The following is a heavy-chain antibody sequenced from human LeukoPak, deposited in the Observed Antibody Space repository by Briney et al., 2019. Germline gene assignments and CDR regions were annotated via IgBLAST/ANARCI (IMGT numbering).Heavy chain of an antibody. CDR1: GGTFSSYA. J-gene: IGHJ4*02. D-gene: IGHD6-19*01. V-gene: IGHV1-69*13. CDR3: AREGIYSSGSPLANRD. CDR2: IIPIFGSA. Sequence: SVKVSCKASGGTFSSYAISWVRQAPGQGLEWMGGIIPIFGSANYAQKFQGRVTITADESTSTAYMELSSLRSEDTAVYYCAREGIYSSGSPLANRDWGQGTLVTVSS.